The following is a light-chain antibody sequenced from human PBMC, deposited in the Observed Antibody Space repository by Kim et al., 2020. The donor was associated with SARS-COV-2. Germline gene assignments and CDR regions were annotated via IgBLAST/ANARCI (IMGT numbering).Light chain of an antibody. J-gene: IGLJ2*01. V-gene: IGLV1-44*01. CDR3: AAWDNSRTVL. CDR2: SNN. Sequence: ELTQPPSASGTPGQRVTISCSGSISNIGTNTVNWYQQLPGTAPKLLIYSNNQRPSGVPDRFSGSKSGTSASLAISGLQSDDEADYYCAAWDNSRTVLFGGGTQLTVL. CDR1: ISNIGTNT.